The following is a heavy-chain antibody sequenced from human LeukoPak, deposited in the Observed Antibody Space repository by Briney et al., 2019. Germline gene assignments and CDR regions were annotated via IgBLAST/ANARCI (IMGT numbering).Heavy chain of an antibody. V-gene: IGHV1-18*04. CDR3: ARGNDILTPNWFDP. Sequence: ASVKVSCKASGYTFTGCYMHWVRQAPGQGLEWMGWISAYNGNTNYAQKLQGRVTMTTDTSTSTAYMELRSLRSDDTAVYYCARGNDILTPNWFDPWGQGTLVTVSS. CDR1: GYTFTGCY. J-gene: IGHJ5*02. CDR2: ISAYNGNT. D-gene: IGHD3-9*01.